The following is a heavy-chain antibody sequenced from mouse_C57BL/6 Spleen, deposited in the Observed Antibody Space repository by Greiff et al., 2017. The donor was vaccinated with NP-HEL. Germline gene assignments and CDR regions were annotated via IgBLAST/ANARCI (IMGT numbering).Heavy chain of an antibody. V-gene: IGHV1-80*01. CDR3: ARYDYGSSQKTWFAY. CDR1: GYAFSSYW. D-gene: IGHD1-1*01. J-gene: IGHJ3*01. Sequence: QVQLKQSGAELVKPGASVKISCKASGYAFSSYWMNWVKQRPGKGLEWIGQIYPGDGDTNYNGKFKGKATLTADKSSSTAYMQLSSLTSEDSAVYFCARYDYGSSQKTWFAYWGQGTLVTVSA. CDR2: IYPGDGDT.